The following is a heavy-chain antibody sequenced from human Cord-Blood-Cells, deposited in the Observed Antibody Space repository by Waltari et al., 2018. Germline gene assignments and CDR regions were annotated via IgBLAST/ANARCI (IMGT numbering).Heavy chain of an antibody. J-gene: IGHJ3*02. D-gene: IGHD5-18*01. CDR3: ARSRGYSYGDAFDI. CDR1: GASLSSSSHY. V-gene: IGHV4-39*01. CDR2: IYNSGST. Sequence: QLQLQESGPGLVKPSETLSLTCTVSGASLSSSSHYWGWPRQPPGKGLEWIGSIYNSGSTYYNPSLKSRVTISVDTSKNQFSLKLSSVTAADTAVYYCARSRGYSYGDAFDIWGQGTMVTVSS.